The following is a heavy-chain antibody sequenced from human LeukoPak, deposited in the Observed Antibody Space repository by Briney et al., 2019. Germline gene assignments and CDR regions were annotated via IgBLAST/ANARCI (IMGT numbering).Heavy chain of an antibody. V-gene: IGHV3-30*18. CDR2: ISYDGSNK. CDR1: GFTFSRYG. Sequence: TGGSLRLSCAASGFTFSRYGMHWVRQAPGKGLEWVAVISYDGSNKYYADSVKGRFTISRDNSKNTLYLQMNSLRAEDTAVYYRAKVRGSGSYYLTPFDYWGQGTLVTVSS. J-gene: IGHJ4*02. D-gene: IGHD3-10*01. CDR3: AKVRGSGSYYLTPFDY.